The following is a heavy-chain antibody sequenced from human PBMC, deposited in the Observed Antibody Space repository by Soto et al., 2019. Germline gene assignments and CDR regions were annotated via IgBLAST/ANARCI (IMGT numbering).Heavy chain of an antibody. CDR1: GGSISSYY. CDR3: ARTYSSGWYLYYFDY. D-gene: IGHD6-19*01. J-gene: IGHJ4*02. Sequence: SETLSLTCTVSGGSISSYYWSWIRQPPGKGLEWIGYIYYSGSTNYNPSLKSRVTISVDTSKNQFSLKLSSVTAADTAVYCCARTYSSGWYLYYFDYWGQGTLVTVSS. CDR2: IYYSGST. V-gene: IGHV4-59*01.